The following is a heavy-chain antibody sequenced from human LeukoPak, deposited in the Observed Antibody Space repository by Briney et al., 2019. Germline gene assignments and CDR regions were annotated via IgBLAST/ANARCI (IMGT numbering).Heavy chain of an antibody. D-gene: IGHD6-13*01. V-gene: IGHV3-7*01. J-gene: IGHJ6*02. Sequence: GGSLRLSCAASGFTFSSYWMSWARQAPGKGLEWVANIKQDGSEKYYVDSVKGRFTISRDNAKNSLYLQMNSLRAEDTAVYYCARDLKRVYGYYYYYGMDVWGQGTTVTVSS. CDR2: IKQDGSEK. CDR1: GFTFSSYW. CDR3: ARDLKRVYGYYYYYGMDV.